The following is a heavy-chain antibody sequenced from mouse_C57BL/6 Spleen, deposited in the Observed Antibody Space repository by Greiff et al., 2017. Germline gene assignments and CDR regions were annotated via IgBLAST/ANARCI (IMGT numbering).Heavy chain of an antibody. CDR3: ARGIYYYGSGRSYYFDY. CDR2: IDPSDSYT. D-gene: IGHD1-1*01. J-gene: IGHJ2*01. Sequence: QVQLQQPGAELVKPGASVKLSCKASGYTFTSYWMQWVKQRPGQGLEWIGEIDPSDSYTNYNQKFKGKATLTVDTSSSTAYMQLSSLTSEDSAVYYCARGIYYYGSGRSYYFDYWGQGTTLTVSS. V-gene: IGHV1-50*01. CDR1: GYTFTSYW.